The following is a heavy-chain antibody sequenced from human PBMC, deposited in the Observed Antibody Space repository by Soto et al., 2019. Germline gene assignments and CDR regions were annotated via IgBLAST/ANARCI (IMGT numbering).Heavy chain of an antibody. CDR3: ASDGFPRKYFFDY. V-gene: IGHV4-39*01. CDR2: IYYAGGT. J-gene: IGHJ4*02. Sequence: QLQLLESGPGLVKPSETLSLTCTVSGGSISSSDYFWAWIRQPPGKSLEWIGTIYYAGGTYYNPSLKSRVTISVDKSKDQFSLKLNSVTAADTAVYYCASDGFPRKYFFDYWGQGALVTVYS. D-gene: IGHD6-25*01. CDR1: GGSISSSDYF.